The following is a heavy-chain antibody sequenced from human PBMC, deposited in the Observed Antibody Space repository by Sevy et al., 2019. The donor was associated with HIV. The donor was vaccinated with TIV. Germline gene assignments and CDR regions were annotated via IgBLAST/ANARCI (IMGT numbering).Heavy chain of an antibody. V-gene: IGHV4-4*07. Sequence: SETLSLTCTVSGGSISSYYWSWIRQPAGKGLEWIGRIYTSGSTNYNPSLKSRVTMSVDTSKNQFSLKLSSVTAADTAVYYWASGLTYYYDSSGYSSGGGFDYWGQGTLVTVSS. D-gene: IGHD3-22*01. CDR1: GGSISSYY. J-gene: IGHJ4*02. CDR2: IYTSGST. CDR3: ASGLTYYYDSSGYSSGGGFDY.